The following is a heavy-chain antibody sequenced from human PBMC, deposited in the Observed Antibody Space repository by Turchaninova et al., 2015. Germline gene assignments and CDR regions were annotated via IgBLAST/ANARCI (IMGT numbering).Heavy chain of an antibody. CDR2: IHHTVST. CDR3: ARHSAQWSGGSGDFDC. V-gene: IGHV4-38-2*01. Sequence: QVQLRESGPGRVKPSETLSLPCVVAGYSISSGYYWGWLWQCRGKGLEWSGSIHHTVSTDYNQSLKRQVTISVDTSRNQFSLKLNSMTAADTAVYYCARHSAQWSGGSGDFDCWGQGTLVTVSS. J-gene: IGHJ4*02. CDR1: GYSISSGYY. D-gene: IGHD3-3*01.